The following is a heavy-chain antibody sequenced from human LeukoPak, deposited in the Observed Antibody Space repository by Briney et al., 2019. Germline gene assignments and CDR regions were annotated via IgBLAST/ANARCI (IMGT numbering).Heavy chain of an antibody. J-gene: IGHJ4*02. V-gene: IGHV3-7*01. Sequence: PGGSLRLSCAASGFNFSSYWMSWVRQAPGKGLEWMANIKQDGNKKYYVDSVKGRFTISRDNAKNSLYLQMKSLRAEDTAVYYCARGRGSGINYFDYWGQGTLVTVSS. CDR2: IKQDGNKK. CDR3: ARGRGSGINYFDY. CDR1: GFNFSSYW. D-gene: IGHD3-10*01.